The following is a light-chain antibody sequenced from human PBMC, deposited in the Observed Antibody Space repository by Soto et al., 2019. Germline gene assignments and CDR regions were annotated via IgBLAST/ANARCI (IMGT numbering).Light chain of an antibody. CDR2: GAS. Sequence: EIVMTQSPATLSVSPGERATLSCRASQSVTNNLAWYQQKPGQAPRLLIYGASSRATGIPARFSGSGSGTEFTLTISSLQSEDFAVYYCQQHNNWPLTFGGGTKVDIK. CDR1: QSVTNN. CDR3: QQHNNWPLT. J-gene: IGKJ4*01. V-gene: IGKV3-15*01.